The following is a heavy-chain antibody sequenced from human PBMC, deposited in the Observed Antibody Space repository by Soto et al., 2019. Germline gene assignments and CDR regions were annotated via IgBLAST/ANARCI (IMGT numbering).Heavy chain of an antibody. J-gene: IGHJ4*02. CDR1: GVSITPYY. CDR2: VYHTGNT. D-gene: IGHD1-20*01. V-gene: IGHV4-59*01. CDR3: AREQYNWKL. Sequence: PSETLSLTCTVSGVSITPYYWTWIRHPPGKGLEWIGYVYHTGNTYYNPSLKSRVTISLDTSKNQVSLRLKSVTAADTAVYYCAREQYNWKLWGQGTLVTAS.